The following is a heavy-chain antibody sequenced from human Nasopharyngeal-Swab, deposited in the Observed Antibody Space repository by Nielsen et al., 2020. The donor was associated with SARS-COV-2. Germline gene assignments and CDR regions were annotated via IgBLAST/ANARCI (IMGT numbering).Heavy chain of an antibody. Sequence: SETLSLTCTVSGGSISSGGYYWSWIRQHPGKGLEWIGYIYYSGSTYYNPSLKSRVTISVDTSKNQFSLKLSSATAADTAVYYCARDLRSSSWDAFSLWGQGTMVTVSS. J-gene: IGHJ3*01. CDR3: ARDLRSSSWDAFSL. CDR1: GGSISSGGYY. V-gene: IGHV4-31*03. CDR2: IYYSGST. D-gene: IGHD6-13*01.